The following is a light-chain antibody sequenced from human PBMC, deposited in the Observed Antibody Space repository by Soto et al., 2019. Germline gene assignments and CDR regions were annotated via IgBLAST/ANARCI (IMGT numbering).Light chain of an antibody. CDR2: EVS. Sequence: QSALTQPASVSGSPGQSITISCVGTSSDVGAYNYGSWYQQYPGKAPKLMIYEVSNRPSGVSNRFSGSKSVNTASLTISGLQAEDEADYYCSSYTSSSTLYVFGTGTKLTVL. J-gene: IGLJ1*01. CDR1: SSDVGAYNY. V-gene: IGLV2-14*01. CDR3: SSYTSSSTLYV.